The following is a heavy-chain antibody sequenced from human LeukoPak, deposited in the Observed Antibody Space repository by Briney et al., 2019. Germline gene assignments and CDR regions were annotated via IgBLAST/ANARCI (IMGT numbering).Heavy chain of an antibody. V-gene: IGHV4-59*01. CDR1: GGSISSYY. CDR3: ASTYRDCSGGSCYSSLFDY. CDR2: IYYSGST. J-gene: IGHJ4*02. D-gene: IGHD2-15*01. Sequence: PSETLSLACTVSGGSISSYYWSWIRQPPGKGLEWIGYIYYSGSTNYNPSLKSRVTISVDTSKNQFSLKLSSVTAADTAVYYCASTYRDCSGGSCYSSLFDYWGQGTLVTVSS.